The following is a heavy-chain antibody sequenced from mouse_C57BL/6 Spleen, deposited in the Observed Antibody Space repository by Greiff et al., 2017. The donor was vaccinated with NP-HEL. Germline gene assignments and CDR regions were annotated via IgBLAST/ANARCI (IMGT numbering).Heavy chain of an antibody. CDR1: GYTFTSYW. CDR3: TGGGALRAWFAY. J-gene: IGHJ3*01. CDR2: IYPGNSDT. V-gene: IGHV1-5*01. Sequence: EVQLQQSGTVLARPGASVKMSCKTSGYTFTSYWMHWVKQRPGQGLEWIGAIYPGNSDTSYNQKFKGKAKLTAVTSASTAYMELSSLTNEDSAVYYCTGGGALRAWFAYWGQGTLVTVSA.